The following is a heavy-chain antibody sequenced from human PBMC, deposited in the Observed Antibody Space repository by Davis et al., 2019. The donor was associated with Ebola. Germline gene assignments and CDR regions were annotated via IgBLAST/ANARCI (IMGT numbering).Heavy chain of an antibody. Sequence: GESLKISCAASGFTFSSYGMHWVRQAPGKGLEWVAVIWYDGSNKYYADSVKGRFTISRDNSKNTLYLQVNSLRAEDTAVYYCARAGVQYWGQGTLVTVSS. CDR2: IWYDGSNK. CDR3: ARAGVQY. V-gene: IGHV3-33*01. J-gene: IGHJ4*02. D-gene: IGHD3-10*01. CDR1: GFTFSSYG.